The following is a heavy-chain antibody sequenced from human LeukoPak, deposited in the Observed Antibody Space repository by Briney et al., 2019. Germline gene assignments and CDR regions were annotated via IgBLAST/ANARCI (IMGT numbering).Heavy chain of an antibody. D-gene: IGHD5-12*01. CDR1: GFTFSSYS. Sequence: GGSLRLSCAASGFTFSSYSMNWVRQAPGKGLEWVSSISSSSSYIYYADSVKGRFTISRDNAKNSLYLQMNSLRAEDTAVYYCARVSSGYDDGYYFDYWGQGTLVTVSS. V-gene: IGHV3-21*04. CDR2: ISSSSSYI. J-gene: IGHJ4*02. CDR3: ARVSSGYDDGYYFDY.